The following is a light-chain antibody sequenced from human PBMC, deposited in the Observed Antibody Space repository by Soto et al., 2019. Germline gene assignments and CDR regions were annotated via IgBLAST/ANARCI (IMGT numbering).Light chain of an antibody. CDR2: GVS. V-gene: IGKV3-20*01. Sequence: IVLTQSPGTLSLSPGEGATLSCRASQPVNSGYLAWYQQKPGQAPRLLMYGVSTRDTGIPDRFSGSGAGTDFTLTISRLEPGDFAVYYCQVYGRSPKTFGQGTKVEF. CDR3: QVYGRSPKT. J-gene: IGKJ1*01. CDR1: QPVNSGY.